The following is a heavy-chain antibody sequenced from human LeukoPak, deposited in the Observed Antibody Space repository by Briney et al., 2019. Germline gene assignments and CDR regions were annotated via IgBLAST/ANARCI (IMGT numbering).Heavy chain of an antibody. CDR3: AREKYSSGWYDY. CDR1: GGSISSSSYY. V-gene: IGHV4-31*03. Sequence: SETLSLTCTVSGGSISSSSYYWGWIRQHPGKGLEWIGYIYYSGSTYYNPSLKSRVTISVDTSKNQFSLKLSSVTVADTAVYYCAREKYSSGWYDYWGQGTLVTVSS. D-gene: IGHD6-19*01. CDR2: IYYSGST. J-gene: IGHJ4*02.